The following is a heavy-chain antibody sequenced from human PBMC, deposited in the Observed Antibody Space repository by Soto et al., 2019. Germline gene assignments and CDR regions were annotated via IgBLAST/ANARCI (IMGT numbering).Heavy chain of an antibody. CDR2: ISYDGSNT. D-gene: IGHD2-8*01. Sequence: QVQLVESGGGMVQPGGSLRLSCAASGFTFSTYGMNWVRQVPGKGLEWVAVISYDGSNTYYADSVKGRFSISRDNSKNTLYLQMNSLTAEDTAVYYCALATKYNGGGFGLIDFWGQGALVTVSS. J-gene: IGHJ4*02. CDR1: GFTFSTYG. CDR3: ALATKYNGGGFGLIDF. V-gene: IGHV3-30*03.